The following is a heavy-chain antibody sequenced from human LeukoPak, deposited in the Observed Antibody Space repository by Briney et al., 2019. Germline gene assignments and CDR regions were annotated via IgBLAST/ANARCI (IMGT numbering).Heavy chain of an antibody. Sequence: PGGSLRLSCAASGFTFSSYAMHWVRQAPGKGLEWVAVISYDGSNKYYADSVKDRFTISRDNSKNTLYLQMNSLRAEDTAVYYCATYGDYEGYFDFWGQGTLVTVSS. CDR1: GFTFSSYA. CDR2: ISYDGSNK. D-gene: IGHD4-17*01. CDR3: ATYGDYEGYFDF. V-gene: IGHV3-30*04. J-gene: IGHJ4*02.